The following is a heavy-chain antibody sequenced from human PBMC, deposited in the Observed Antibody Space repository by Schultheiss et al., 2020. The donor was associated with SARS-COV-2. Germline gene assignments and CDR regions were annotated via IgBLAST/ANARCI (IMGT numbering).Heavy chain of an antibody. Sequence: LRLSCAVSGGSISSGGYSWSWIRQPPGKGLEWIGYIYHSGSTYYNPSLKSRVTISVDRSKNQFSLKLSSVTAADTAVYYCARPGGGGYNWFDPWGQGTLVTVSS. CDR2: IYHSGST. V-gene: IGHV4-30-2*01. J-gene: IGHJ5*02. D-gene: IGHD2-15*01. CDR1: GGSISSGGYS. CDR3: ARPGGGGYNWFDP.